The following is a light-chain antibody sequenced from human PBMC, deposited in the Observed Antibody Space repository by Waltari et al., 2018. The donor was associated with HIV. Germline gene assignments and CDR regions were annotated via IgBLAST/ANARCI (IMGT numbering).Light chain of an antibody. V-gene: IGLV2-8*01. CDR3: SSYADSDTPVV. J-gene: IGLJ2*01. CDR2: DVT. CDR1: SSDVGAYNY. Sequence: QSALAQPPSASGSAGQSVTISRTGTSSDVGAYNYVSWYQQHPGKSPKLIIYDVTKRPSGVPDRFSGSKSGNTASLTVSGLQGEDEADYYCSSYADSDTPVVFGGGTKLTVL.